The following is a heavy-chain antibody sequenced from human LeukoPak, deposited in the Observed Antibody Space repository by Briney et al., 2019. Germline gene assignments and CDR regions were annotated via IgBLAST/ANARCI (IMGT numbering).Heavy chain of an antibody. V-gene: IGHV4-34*01. Sequence: ASETLSLTCDVLGGPFSGYYWSWIRQPPGRRLEWIGEISQFGSTDYNPSLKSRVTISVDTSRGRFSLKVTSVTAADTAVCYCARGGHSNHDPFDYWGQGTLVTVSS. D-gene: IGHD4-11*01. CDR2: ISQFGST. J-gene: IGHJ4*02. CDR3: ARGGHSNHDPFDY. CDR1: GGPFSGYY.